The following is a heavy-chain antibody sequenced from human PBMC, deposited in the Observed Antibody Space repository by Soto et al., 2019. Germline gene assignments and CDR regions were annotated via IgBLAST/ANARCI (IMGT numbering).Heavy chain of an antibody. D-gene: IGHD5-18*01. CDR3: ARGYSYGYFLECVDF. CDR2: IWYDGTYK. V-gene: IGHV3-33*01. Sequence: GGSLRLSCITSEFIFSNYAMHWVRQAPGKGLEYMASIWYDGTYKYYIDSVKGRFTISRDNSKNTLYLQMISLRVEDTAVYYFARGYSYGYFLECVDFWGQGSVDTGSS. J-gene: IGHJ4*02. CDR1: EFIFSNYA.